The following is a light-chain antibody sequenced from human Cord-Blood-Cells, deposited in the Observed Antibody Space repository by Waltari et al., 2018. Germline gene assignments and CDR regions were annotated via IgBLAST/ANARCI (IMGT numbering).Light chain of an antibody. Sequence: EIVMTQSPANLSVSPGERATISCRASQSVSSNLAWYQQKPGQAPRLLIYGASTRATGIPARFSGSGSGTEFTLTISSLQSEDFAVYYCQQYNNWSYTFGQGTKLEIK. CDR1: QSVSSN. CDR2: GAS. CDR3: QQYNNWSYT. J-gene: IGKJ2*01. V-gene: IGKV3-15*01.